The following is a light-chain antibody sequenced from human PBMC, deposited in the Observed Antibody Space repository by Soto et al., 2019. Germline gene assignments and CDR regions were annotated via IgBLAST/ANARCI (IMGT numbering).Light chain of an antibody. V-gene: IGKV3-15*01. CDR2: GAS. J-gene: IGKJ3*01. CDR3: QQYNNWPFT. CDR1: QSVSSN. Sequence: EIVMTQSPATLSVSPGERATLSCRASQSVSSNLAWYQQKPGQAPRVLIYGASTRATGIPARFSGSGSGTEFPLTINSLQSEDFTVYYCQQYNNWPFTFGPGTKVDIK.